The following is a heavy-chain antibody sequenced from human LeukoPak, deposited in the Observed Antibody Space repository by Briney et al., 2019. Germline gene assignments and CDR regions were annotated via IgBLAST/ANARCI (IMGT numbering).Heavy chain of an antibody. CDR2: IYTSGST. CDR3: PRGNPSLYSSGCYPFDY. V-gene: IGHV4-61*02. Sequence: SQTLSLTCTVSGGSISSGSYYWSWLRQPAGKGLELIGRIYTSGSTHYNPSLKSRVTISVATSNNQFSLHLSSVAAAYTALSFSPRGNPSLYSSGCYPFDYWGQGTLVTVSS. J-gene: IGHJ4*02. D-gene: IGHD6-19*01. CDR1: GGSISSGSYY.